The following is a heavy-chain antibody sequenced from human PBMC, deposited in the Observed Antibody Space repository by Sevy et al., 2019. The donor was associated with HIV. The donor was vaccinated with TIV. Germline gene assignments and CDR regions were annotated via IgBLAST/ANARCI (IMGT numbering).Heavy chain of an antibody. CDR1: GFTFSSYA. J-gene: IGHJ3*02. CDR2: ISYDGSNK. Sequence: GGSLRLSCAASGFTFSSYAMHWVRQAPGKGLEWVAVISYDGSNKYYADSVKGRFTISRDNSKNKLYLQMNSLRAEDMDVYYCTSWGYVRDAFDIWGQGTMVTVSS. D-gene: IGHD5-12*01. CDR3: TSWGYVRDAFDI. V-gene: IGHV3-30-3*01.